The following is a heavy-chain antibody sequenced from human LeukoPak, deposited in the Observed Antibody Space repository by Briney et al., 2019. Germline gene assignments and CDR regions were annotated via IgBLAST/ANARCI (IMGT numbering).Heavy chain of an antibody. J-gene: IGHJ4*02. Sequence: SETLSLTCTVSGGSISSSSYYWGWIRQPPGKGLEWIGSIYYSGSTYYNPSLKSRVTISVDTSKNQFSLKLSSVTAADTAVYYCAREGFGETAIDYWGQGTLVTVSS. CDR3: AREGFGETAIDY. D-gene: IGHD3-10*01. CDR1: GGSISSSSYY. CDR2: IYYSGST. V-gene: IGHV4-39*07.